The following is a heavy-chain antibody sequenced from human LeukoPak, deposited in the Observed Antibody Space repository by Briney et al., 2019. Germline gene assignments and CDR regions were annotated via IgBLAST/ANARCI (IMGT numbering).Heavy chain of an antibody. D-gene: IGHD4-17*01. CDR3: ARTGSQRSTMTTADY. V-gene: IGHV4-39*01. CDR2: INYSGTT. J-gene: IGHJ4*02. Sequence: TSETLSLTCTVSGASISKILYCWGWIRQPPGKGLEWIGSINYSGTTYYNPSLKSRVSISVDTSKNQVSMKLNCVTAADTAVYYCARTGSQRSTMTTADYWGQGTLVTVSS. CDR1: GASISKILYC.